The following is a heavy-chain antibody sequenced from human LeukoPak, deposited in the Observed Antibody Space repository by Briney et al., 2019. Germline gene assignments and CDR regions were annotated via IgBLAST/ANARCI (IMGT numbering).Heavy chain of an antibody. CDR3: ARVHSSPEGNAFDI. CDR1: GGSISSGGYY. V-gene: IGHV4-30-2*01. J-gene: IGHJ3*02. Sequence: PSETLSLTCTVSGGSISSGGYYWSWIRQPPGKGLEWIGYIYHSGSTYYNPSLKSRVTISVDRSKNQFSLKLSSVTAADTAVYYCARVHSSPEGNAFDIWGQGTMVTVSS. D-gene: IGHD6-13*01. CDR2: IYHSGST.